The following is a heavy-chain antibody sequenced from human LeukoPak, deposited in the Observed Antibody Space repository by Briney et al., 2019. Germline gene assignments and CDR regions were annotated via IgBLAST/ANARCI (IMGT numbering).Heavy chain of an antibody. J-gene: IGHJ4*02. CDR2: IYYSGST. CDR1: GGSISSYY. CDR3: ASQRAGFHTGWYSFDY. D-gene: IGHD6-19*01. V-gene: IGHV4-59*08. Sequence: SETLSLTCTVSGGSISSYYWSWIRQPPGKGLEWIGYIYYSGSTNYNPSLKSRVTISVDTSKNQFSLKLSSVTAADTAVYYCASQRAGFHTGWYSFDYWGQGTLVTVSS.